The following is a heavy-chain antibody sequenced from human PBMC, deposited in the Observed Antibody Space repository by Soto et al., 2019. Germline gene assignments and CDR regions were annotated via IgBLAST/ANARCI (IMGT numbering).Heavy chain of an antibody. CDR2: TYYSGST. CDR1: GGSISSGGYY. D-gene: IGHD3-10*01. Sequence: QVQLQESGPGLVKPSQTLSLTCTVSGGSISSGGYYWTWIRQHPGKGREWIGYTYYSGSTYYNPSLKSRVTISVDPSKNQFSLKLSSVTAADTAVYYCARGGFTYYYGSGGIAYWGQGTLVTVSS. V-gene: IGHV4-31*03. J-gene: IGHJ4*02. CDR3: ARGGFTYYYGSGGIAY.